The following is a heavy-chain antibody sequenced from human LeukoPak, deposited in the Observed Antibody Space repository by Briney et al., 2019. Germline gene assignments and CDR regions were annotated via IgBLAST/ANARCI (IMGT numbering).Heavy chain of an antibody. CDR1: GGSISSGTYY. D-gene: IGHD5-24*01. J-gene: IGHJ4*02. V-gene: IGHV4-31*02. CDR3: ARARRDGYNYFDY. Sequence: SETLSLTCTVSGGSISSGTYYWSWIRQLPGKGLEWIGYIYHSGNTYYDPSLKSRLTISIDTSKSQFSLRLSSVTVADTAMYYCARARRDGYNYFDYWGQGTLVSVSS. CDR2: IYHSGNT.